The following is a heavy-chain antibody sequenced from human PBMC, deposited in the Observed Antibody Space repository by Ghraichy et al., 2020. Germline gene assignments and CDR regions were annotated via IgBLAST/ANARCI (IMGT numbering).Heavy chain of an antibody. D-gene: IGHD3-10*01. CDR2: INSDGSSA. V-gene: IGHV3-74*01. J-gene: IGHJ4*02. Sequence: ETLSLTCAASGFTFSSYWMHWVRQAPGKGLVWVSRINSDGSSASYADSVKGRFTISRDNAKNTLYLQMNSLRAEDTAVYYCARGSMGRGVISESCGQGTRVTVSS. CDR1: GFTFSSYW. CDR3: ARGSMGRGVISES.